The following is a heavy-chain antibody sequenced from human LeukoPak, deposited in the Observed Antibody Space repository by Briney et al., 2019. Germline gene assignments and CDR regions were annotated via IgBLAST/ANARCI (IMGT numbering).Heavy chain of an antibody. CDR2: IYPGDSDT. J-gene: IGHJ3*02. CDR3: SRRARYCSSTTCWFDAFDI. Sequence: GESLKISCKGSGYSFTSYWIGWVRQMPGRGLGWMGIIYPGDSDTRYSPSFQGQVTISVDKSISTAYLQWSSLKASDTAMYYCSRRARYCSSTTCWFDAFDIWGQGTMVTVSS. CDR1: GYSFTSYW. D-gene: IGHD2-2*01. V-gene: IGHV5-51*01.